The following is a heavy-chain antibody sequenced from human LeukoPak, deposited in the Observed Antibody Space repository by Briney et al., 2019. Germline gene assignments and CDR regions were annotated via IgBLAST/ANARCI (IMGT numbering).Heavy chain of an antibody. CDR3: ATGQHAFDI. D-gene: IGHD7-27*01. CDR2: INAVSGDT. V-gene: IGHV1-3*01. J-gene: IGHJ3*02. Sequence: ASVKVSRKAAGEPFFTYAIHWGRQAAGQRLEWMGWINAVSGDTKYSQKLQHRVTFTNDTTAGTSASTAYMELSSLRSEDTAVYYCATGQHAFDISGQGTMVTVSS. CDR1: GEPFFTYA.